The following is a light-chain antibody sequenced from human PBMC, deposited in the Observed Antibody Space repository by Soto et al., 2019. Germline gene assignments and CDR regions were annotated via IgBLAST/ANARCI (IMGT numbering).Light chain of an antibody. CDR1: QDIRNY. Sequence: DIQLTQSPSFLSTSVGDRVTITCRASQDIRNYLAWYQQKPGKAPKVLIYAASTLLSGVPSRFSGSGSGTEFSLTISSLQPEDFATYYCQQLDSYPRTFGQGDQGGY. V-gene: IGKV1-9*01. CDR2: AAS. J-gene: IGKJ1*01. CDR3: QQLDSYPRT.